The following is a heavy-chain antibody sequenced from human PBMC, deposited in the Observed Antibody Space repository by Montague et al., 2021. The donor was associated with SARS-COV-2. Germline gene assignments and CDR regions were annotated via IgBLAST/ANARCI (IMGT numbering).Heavy chain of an antibody. Sequence: SETLSLTCAVYGGSFSGYYWSWIRQPPGKGLEWIGEISHCGSTNYNPSLKSRVTISIDTSKNQFSLKLSSVTAAATAVYYCAGFAYWLLLIASYYGMDVWGQGTTVTVSS. CDR2: ISHCGST. V-gene: IGHV4-34*01. J-gene: IGHJ6*02. CDR3: AGFAYWLLLIASYYGMDV. CDR1: GGSFSGYY. D-gene: IGHD2-15*01.